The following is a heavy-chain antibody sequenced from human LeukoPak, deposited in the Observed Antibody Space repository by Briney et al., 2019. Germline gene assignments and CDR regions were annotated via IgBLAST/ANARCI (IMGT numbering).Heavy chain of an antibody. CDR2: INHSGST. Sequence: SETLSLTCAVYGGSFSGYYWSWIRQPPGKGLEWIGEINHSGSTNYNPSLKSRVTISVDMSKNQFSLKLSSVTAADTAVYYCARGTWIQLSGYYYYYMDVWGKGTTVTVSS. D-gene: IGHD5-18*01. CDR1: GGSFSGYY. J-gene: IGHJ6*03. CDR3: ARGTWIQLSGYYYYYMDV. V-gene: IGHV4-34*01.